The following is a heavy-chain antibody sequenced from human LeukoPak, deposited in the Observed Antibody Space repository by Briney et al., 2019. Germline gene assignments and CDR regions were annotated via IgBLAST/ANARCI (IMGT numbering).Heavy chain of an antibody. D-gene: IGHD2-21*01. Sequence: SETLSLTCTVSGGSISSYYWSWIRQPPGKGLEWIGYIYYSGSTNYNPSLKSRVTISVDTSKSQFSLKLSSVTAADTAVYYCARVVVAHYYYYMDVWGKGTTVTVSS. J-gene: IGHJ6*03. CDR2: IYYSGST. V-gene: IGHV4-59*01. CDR3: ARVVVAHYYYYMDV. CDR1: GGSISSYY.